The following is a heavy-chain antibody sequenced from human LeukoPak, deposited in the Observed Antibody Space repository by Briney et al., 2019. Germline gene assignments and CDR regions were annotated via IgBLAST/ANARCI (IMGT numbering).Heavy chain of an antibody. Sequence: VASVKVSCKASGYTFTGYYLHWVRQAPGQGLEWMGWLNPNSGGTRYSPKFQDRVTMTRVTSISTAYMELSSLRSDDTAVYYCARDQITIYYDDGDYGDGFDDWGQGTLVTVS. CDR1: GYTFTGYY. CDR3: ARDQITIYYDDGDYGDGFDD. J-gene: IGHJ4*02. CDR2: LNPNSGGT. D-gene: IGHD3-22*01. V-gene: IGHV1-2*02.